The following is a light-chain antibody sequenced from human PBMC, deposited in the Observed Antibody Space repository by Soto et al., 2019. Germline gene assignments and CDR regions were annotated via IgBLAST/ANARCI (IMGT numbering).Light chain of an antibody. V-gene: IGLV2-8*01. CDR2: EVT. CDR3: SSYGGNSNYV. CDR1: SSGVGLYDY. J-gene: IGLJ1*01. Sequence: QSVLTQPPSASGSPGQSVTISCTGTSSGVGLYDYVSRYQQHPGKVPKLLIYEVTQRPSGVPDRFSGSKSGNTASLTVSGLQAEDEADYYCSSYGGNSNYVFGTGTKVTVL.